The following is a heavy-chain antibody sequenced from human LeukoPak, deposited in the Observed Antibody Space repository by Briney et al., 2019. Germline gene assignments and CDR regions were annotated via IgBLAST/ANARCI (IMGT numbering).Heavy chain of an antibody. D-gene: IGHD5-18*01. CDR1: GFTFSSYE. CDR2: ISSSGSTI. Sequence: GGSLRLSCAASGFTFSSYEMNWVRQAPGKGLEWVPYISSSGSTIYYADSVKGRFTISRDNAKNSLYLQMNSLRAEDTAVYYCARVSPIWLRDYYYYYGMDVWGQGTTVTVSS. CDR3: ARVSPIWLRDYYYYYGMDV. V-gene: IGHV3-48*03. J-gene: IGHJ6*02.